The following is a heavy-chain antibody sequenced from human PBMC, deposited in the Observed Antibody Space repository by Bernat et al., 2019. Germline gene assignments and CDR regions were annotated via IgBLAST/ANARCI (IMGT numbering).Heavy chain of an antibody. V-gene: IGHV1-46*01. CDR1: GGTFSSYA. CDR3: AVLDTAMVSTWFDP. Sequence: QVQLVQSGAEVKKPGSSVKVSCKASGGTFSSYAISWVRQAPGQGLEWMGIINPSGGSTSYAQKFQGRVTMTRDTSTSTVYMELSSLRSEDTAVYYCAVLDTAMVSTWFDPWGQGTLVTVSS. J-gene: IGHJ5*02. D-gene: IGHD5-18*01. CDR2: INPSGGST.